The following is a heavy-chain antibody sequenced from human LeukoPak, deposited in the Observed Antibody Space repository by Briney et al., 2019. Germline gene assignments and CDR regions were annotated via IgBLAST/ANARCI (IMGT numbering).Heavy chain of an antibody. CDR2: IKQDGSEK. CDR1: GFTFSSYW. V-gene: IGHV3-7*01. CDR3: ARDVQDSSGYYYDY. J-gene: IGHJ4*02. Sequence: PGGSLRLSCAASGFTFSSYWMSWVRQAPGKGLEWVANIKQDGSEKYYVDSVKGRFTISRDNAKNSLYLQMNSLRAEDTAVYYCARDVQDSSGYYYDYWGQGTLVTVSS. D-gene: IGHD3-22*01.